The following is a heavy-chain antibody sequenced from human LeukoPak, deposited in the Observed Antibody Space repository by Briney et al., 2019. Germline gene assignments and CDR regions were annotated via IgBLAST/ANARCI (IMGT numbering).Heavy chain of an antibody. V-gene: IGHV4-39*01. CDR2: IYYSGSS. CDR3: ARHRSGWLQSSFDY. CDR1: SSYG. Sequence: SSYGMHWVRQAPGKGLEWIGSIYYSGSSFDNPALKSRVTISVDTSKNQFSLKLSSVTAANTAVYYCARHRSGWLQSSFDYWGQGTLVTVSS. D-gene: IGHD5-24*01. J-gene: IGHJ4*02.